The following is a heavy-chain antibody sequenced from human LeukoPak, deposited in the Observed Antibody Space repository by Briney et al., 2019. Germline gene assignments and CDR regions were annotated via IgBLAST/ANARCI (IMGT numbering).Heavy chain of an antibody. CDR3: ARVTISTVTTLNYYYYNMDV. D-gene: IGHD4-17*01. Sequence: GGSLRLSCAASGFTFSSYSMNWVRQAPGKGLEWVSYISSSSSTIYYADSVKGRFTISRDNAKNSLYLQMNSLRAEDTAVYYCARVTISTVTTLNYYYYNMDVWGKGTTVTVSS. CDR2: ISSSSSTI. V-gene: IGHV3-48*04. CDR1: GFTFSSYS. J-gene: IGHJ6*03.